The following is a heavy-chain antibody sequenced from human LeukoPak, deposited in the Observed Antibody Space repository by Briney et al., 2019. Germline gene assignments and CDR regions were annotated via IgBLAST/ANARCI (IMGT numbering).Heavy chain of an antibody. CDR2: IYYSGST. J-gene: IGHJ4*02. V-gene: IGHV4-61*01. Sequence: SETLSLTCTVSGGSFSSGSYYWSWIRQPPGKGLEWIGYIYYSGSTNYNPSLKSRVTISVDTSKNQFSLKLSSVTAADTAVYYCAREVVPAATVDYWGQGTLVTVSS. D-gene: IGHD2-2*01. CDR1: GGSFSSGSYY. CDR3: AREVVPAATVDY.